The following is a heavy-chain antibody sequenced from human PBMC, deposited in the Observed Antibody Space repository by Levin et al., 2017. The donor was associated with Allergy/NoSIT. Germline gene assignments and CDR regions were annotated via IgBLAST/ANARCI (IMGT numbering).Heavy chain of an antibody. CDR3: ANGGYCSGGSCPPTGY. Sequence: GGSLRLSCAASGFTFSSYAMSWVRQAPGKGLEWVSAISGSGGSTYYADSVKGRFTISRDNSKNTLYLQMNSLRAEDTAVYYCANGGYCSGGSCPPTGYWGQGTLVTVSS. CDR2: ISGSGGST. CDR1: GFTFSSYA. D-gene: IGHD2-15*01. J-gene: IGHJ4*02. V-gene: IGHV3-23*01.